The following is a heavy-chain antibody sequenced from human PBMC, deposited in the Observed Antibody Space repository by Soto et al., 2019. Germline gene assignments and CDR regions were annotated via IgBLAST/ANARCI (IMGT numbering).Heavy chain of an antibody. Sequence: GGSLRLSCAASGFTFSSYSMNWVRQAPGKGLEWVSSISSSSSYIYYADSVKGRFTISRDNAKNSLYLQMNSLRAEDTAVYYCARDLEMVVSIKWFDPWGQGTLVTVSS. V-gene: IGHV3-21*01. CDR3: ARDLEMVVSIKWFDP. CDR1: GFTFSSYS. J-gene: IGHJ5*02. D-gene: IGHD2-15*01. CDR2: ISSSSSYI.